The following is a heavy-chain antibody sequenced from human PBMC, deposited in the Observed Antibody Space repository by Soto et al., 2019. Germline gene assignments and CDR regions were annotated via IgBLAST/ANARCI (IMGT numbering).Heavy chain of an antibody. CDR2: ISASGSST. CDR3: AKYWALSSISSYFDY. J-gene: IGHJ4*02. D-gene: IGHD6-19*01. V-gene: IGHV3-23*01. Sequence: GGSLRLSCAASGFTFSSYAMSWVRQAPGKGLQWVSFISASGSSTYYADSVKGRFAISRDNSKNTLSLQADSLRDEDTAVYYCAKYWALSSISSYFDYWGQGTLVTVSS. CDR1: GFTFSSYA.